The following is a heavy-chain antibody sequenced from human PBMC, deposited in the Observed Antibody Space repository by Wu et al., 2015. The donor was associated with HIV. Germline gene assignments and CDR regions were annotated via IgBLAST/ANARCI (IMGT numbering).Heavy chain of an antibody. CDR3: AREGFGVSFDY. V-gene: IGHV4-30-4*01. J-gene: IGHJ4*02. Sequence: QVQLQESGSGLVKPSQTLSLTCTVSGDSVSGGDHFWSWLRQPPGKGLEYLGYVSYTGSTYYNPSLKSRLVISIETSKNQFSLNLNSVNAADTAVYFCAREGFGVSFDYWGQGTLVTVSS. D-gene: IGHD3-3*01. CDR1: GDSVSGGDHF. CDR2: VSYTGST.